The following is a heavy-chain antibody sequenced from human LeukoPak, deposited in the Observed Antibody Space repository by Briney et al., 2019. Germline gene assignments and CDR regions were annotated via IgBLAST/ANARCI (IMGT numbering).Heavy chain of an antibody. D-gene: IGHD3-3*01. Sequence: GASVTVSCKASGYTFTSYGISWVRQAPGQGLEWMGWISAYNGNTNYAQKLQGRVTMTTDTSTSTAYMELRSLRSDDTAVYYCARDLYYDFWSGQYYFDYWGQGTLVTVSS. V-gene: IGHV1-18*01. CDR3: ARDLYYDFWSGQYYFDY. J-gene: IGHJ4*02. CDR1: GYTFTSYG. CDR2: ISAYNGNT.